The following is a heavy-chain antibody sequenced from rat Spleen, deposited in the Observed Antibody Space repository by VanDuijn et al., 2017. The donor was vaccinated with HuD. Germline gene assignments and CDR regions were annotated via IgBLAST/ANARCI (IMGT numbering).Heavy chain of an antibody. D-gene: IGHD4-6*01. J-gene: IGHJ2*01. V-gene: IGHV5-19*01. Sequence: EVQLVESGGGLVQPGRSLKLSCAASGFTFSNYGMHWIRQAPTKGLEWIASISTGGTNTYYRGSVKGRFTISRDNAKSTLYLQMDSLRSEDTATYYCARHWGYWGQGVMVTVSS. CDR1: GFTFSNYG. CDR3: ARHWGY. CDR2: ISTGGTNT.